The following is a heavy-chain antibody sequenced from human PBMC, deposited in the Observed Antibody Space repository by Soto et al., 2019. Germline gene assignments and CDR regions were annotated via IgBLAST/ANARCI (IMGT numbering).Heavy chain of an antibody. CDR2: INHSGST. CDR3: ARGRRRYSSGWYHPDVLIDY. D-gene: IGHD6-19*01. V-gene: IGHV4-34*01. Sequence: PSETLSLTCAVYGGSFSGYYWSWIRQPPGKGLEWIGEINHSGSTNYNPSLKSRVTISVDTSKNQFSLKLSSVTAADTAVYYCARGRRRYSSGWYHPDVLIDYWGQGTPVTVSS. J-gene: IGHJ4*02. CDR1: GGSFSGYY.